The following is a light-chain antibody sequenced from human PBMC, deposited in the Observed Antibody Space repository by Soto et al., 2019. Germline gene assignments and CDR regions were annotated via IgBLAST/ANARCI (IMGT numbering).Light chain of an antibody. CDR3: GTWDTSLSGVV. V-gene: IGLV1-51*01. CDR2: DNN. J-gene: IGLJ2*01. Sequence: QSVLTQPPSVSAAPGQKVTISCSGGSSNIGNNYVSWYQQLPGTAPKLLIYDNNKRPSGIPDRFSGSKSGTSGTLAITGLQTGDEADYYCGTWDTSLSGVVFGGGTKLTVL. CDR1: SSNIGNNY.